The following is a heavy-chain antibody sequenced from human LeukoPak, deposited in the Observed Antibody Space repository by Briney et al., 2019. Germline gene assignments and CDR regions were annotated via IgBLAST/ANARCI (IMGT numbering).Heavy chain of an antibody. J-gene: IGHJ4*02. CDR2: INHSGST. CDR1: GGPFSGYY. V-gene: IGHV4-34*01. Sequence: SETLSLTCAVYGGPFSGYYWSWIRQPPGKGLEWIGEINHSGSTNYNPSLKSRVTISVDTSKNQFSLKLSSVTAADTAVYYCARGGVTMVRGLDYWGQGTLVTVSS. D-gene: IGHD3-10*01. CDR3: ARGGVTMVRGLDY.